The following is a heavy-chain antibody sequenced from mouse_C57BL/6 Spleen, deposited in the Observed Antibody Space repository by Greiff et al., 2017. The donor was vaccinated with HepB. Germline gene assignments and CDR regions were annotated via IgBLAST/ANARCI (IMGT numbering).Heavy chain of an antibody. Sequence: LQESGAELVKPGASVKMSCKASGYTFTSYWITWVKQRPGQGLEWIGDIYPGSGSTNYNEKFKSKATLTVDTSSSTAYMQLSSLTSEDSAVYYCAKTARVYLDYWGQGTTLTVSS. J-gene: IGHJ2*01. CDR2: IYPGSGST. V-gene: IGHV1-55*01. CDR1: GYTFTSYW. D-gene: IGHD3-2*01. CDR3: AKTARVYLDY.